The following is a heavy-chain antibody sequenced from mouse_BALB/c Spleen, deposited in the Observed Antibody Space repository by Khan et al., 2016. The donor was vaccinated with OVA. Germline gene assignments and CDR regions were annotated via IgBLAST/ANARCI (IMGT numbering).Heavy chain of an antibody. CDR2: IWGGGST. V-gene: IGHV2-6-5*01. J-gene: IGHJ4*01. Sequence: QVRPQQSGPGLVAPSQSLSITCTVSGFSLTDHGVSWIRQPPGKGLEWLGVIWGGGSTYYNSVLKSRLNISKDNSKTQVFLKMNSLQTDDTAMYYCAKQIWSPYYGMDYWGQGTSVTVSS. CDR3: AKQIWSPYYGMDY. CDR1: GFSLTDHG. D-gene: IGHD1-1*02.